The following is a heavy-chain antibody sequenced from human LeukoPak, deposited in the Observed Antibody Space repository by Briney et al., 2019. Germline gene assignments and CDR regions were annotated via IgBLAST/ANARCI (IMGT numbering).Heavy chain of an antibody. D-gene: IGHD2-15*01. CDR3: AKDLGYCSGGSCGYYFDY. CDR2: ISSSSSYI. Sequence: GGSLRLSCAASGFTFSSYSMNWVRQAPGKGLEWVSSISSSSSYIYYADSVKGRFTISRDNSKNTLYLQMNSLRAEDTAVYYCAKDLGYCSGGSCGYYFDYWGQGTLVTVSS. CDR1: GFTFSSYS. J-gene: IGHJ4*02. V-gene: IGHV3-21*04.